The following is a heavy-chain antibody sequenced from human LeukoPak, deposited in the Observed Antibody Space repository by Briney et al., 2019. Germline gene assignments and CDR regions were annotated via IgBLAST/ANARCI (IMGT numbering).Heavy chain of an antibody. J-gene: IGHJ3*02. CDR2: ISWNSGSI. CDR3: AKVIVSDDAFDI. Sequence: PGGSLRLSCAASGFTFDDYVMHWVRQAPGKGLEWVSGISWNSGSIGYADSVKGRFTISRDNAKNSLYLQMNSLRAEDTALYYCAKVIVSDDAFDIWGQGTMVTVSS. D-gene: IGHD2-2*01. CDR1: GFTFDDYV. V-gene: IGHV3-9*01.